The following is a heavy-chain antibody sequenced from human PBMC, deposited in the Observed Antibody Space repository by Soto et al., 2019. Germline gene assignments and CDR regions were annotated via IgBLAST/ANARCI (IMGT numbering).Heavy chain of an antibody. D-gene: IGHD1-26*01. CDR2: IIPIFGTA. V-gene: IGHV1-69*06. J-gene: IGHJ4*02. CDR3: ARDEGGSYFGRENAFDY. CDR1: GGTFSSYA. Sequence: QVQLVQSGAEVKKPGSSVKVSCKASGGTFSSYAISWVRQAPGQGLEWMGGIIPIFGTANYAQKLQGRVTITADKCTSTAYMELSSLGSEDTAVYYCARDEGGSYFGRENAFDYWGQGTLVTVSS.